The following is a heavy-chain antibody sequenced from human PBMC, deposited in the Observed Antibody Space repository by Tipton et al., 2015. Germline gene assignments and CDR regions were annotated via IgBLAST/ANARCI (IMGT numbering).Heavy chain of an antibody. CDR2: LSYSGKT. Sequence: TLSLTCAVSAYSITSDYYWGWIRQPPGKGLEWIGSLSYSGKTDYNPPLRRRVTISVDTSKNQFSLRQSSVTAADTAVYYCARSLFPETAGLENWFDPWGQGTLVTVSS. D-gene: IGHD6-13*01. CDR3: ARSLFPETAGLENWFDP. V-gene: IGHV4-38-2*01. CDR1: AYSITSDYY. J-gene: IGHJ5*02.